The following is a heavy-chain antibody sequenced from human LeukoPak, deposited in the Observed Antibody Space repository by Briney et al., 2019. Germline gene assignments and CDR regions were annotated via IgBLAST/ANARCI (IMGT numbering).Heavy chain of an antibody. J-gene: IGHJ4*02. CDR2: ISSYGDTT. CDR3: VRGYNYGRFLDY. V-gene: IGHV3-64*01. CDR1: GFTFSGYA. Sequence: PGGSLRLSCAASGFTFSGYAMHWVRQAPGKGLEYVSAISSYGDTTYYANSVKGRFTISRDNSKSTLSLQMGSLRADDMAVYHCVRGYNYGRFLDYWGQGTLVTVSS. D-gene: IGHD1-1*01.